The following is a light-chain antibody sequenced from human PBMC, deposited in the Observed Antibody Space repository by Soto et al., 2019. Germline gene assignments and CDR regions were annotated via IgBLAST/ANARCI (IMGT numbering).Light chain of an antibody. J-gene: IGLJ2*01. CDR2: EVS. CDR3: SSYAGSNNLV. CDR1: SSDVGGYNY. V-gene: IGLV2-8*01. Sequence: QSALTQPPSASGSPGQSVTISCTGTSSDVGGYNYVSWYQQHPGKAPKLMIYEVSQRPSGVPDRFSGSKSGNTASLTVSGLQAEDEADHYCSSYAGSNNLVFGGGTQLTVL.